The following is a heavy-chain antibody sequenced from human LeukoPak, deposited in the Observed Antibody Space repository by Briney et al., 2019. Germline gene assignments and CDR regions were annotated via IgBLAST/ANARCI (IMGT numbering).Heavy chain of an antibody. CDR2: IYYSGST. D-gene: IGHD2-2*01. V-gene: IGHV4-59*01. J-gene: IGHJ6*02. CDR3: ARLKCISTPWPRRYVRDV. CDR1: GGSISSYY. Sequence: SETLSLTCSDSGGSISSYYWSWIRQPPGKGLEYIGYIYYSGSTNYNPSLKSRVTISVDTSKDQFSLNLTSVTAADTAVYYCARLKCISTPWPRRYVRDVWGQGTTVTVSS.